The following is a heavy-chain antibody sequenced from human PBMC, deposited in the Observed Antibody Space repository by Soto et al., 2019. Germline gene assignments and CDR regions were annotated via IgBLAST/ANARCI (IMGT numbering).Heavy chain of an antibody. CDR1: GYTFTSYG. CDR3: ARDRYYDILTGYTTRVFDY. V-gene: IGHV1-18*01. J-gene: IGHJ4*02. Sequence: GASVKVSCKASGYTFTSYGISWVRQAPGQGLEWMGWISAYNGNTNYAQKLQGRVTMTTDTSTSTAYMELRSLRSDDTAVYYCARDRYYDILTGYTTRVFDYWGQGTLVTV. CDR2: ISAYNGNT. D-gene: IGHD3-9*01.